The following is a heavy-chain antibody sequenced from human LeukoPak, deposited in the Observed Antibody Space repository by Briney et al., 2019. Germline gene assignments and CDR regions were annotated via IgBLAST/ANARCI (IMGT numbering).Heavy chain of an antibody. J-gene: IGHJ4*02. CDR2: ISSSGSTI. CDR1: GFTFSSYE. V-gene: IGHV3-48*03. CDR3: ARSKWIQLWGVFDY. D-gene: IGHD5-18*01. Sequence: GGSLRLSCAASGFTFSSYEMNWVRQAPGKGLEWVSYISSSGSTIYYADSVKGRFTISRDNAKNSLYLQMNSLRAEGTAVYYCARSKWIQLWGVFDYWGQGTLVTVSS.